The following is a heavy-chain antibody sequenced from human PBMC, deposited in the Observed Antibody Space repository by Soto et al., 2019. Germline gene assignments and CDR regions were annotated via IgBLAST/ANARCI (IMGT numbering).Heavy chain of an antibody. D-gene: IGHD4-17*01. CDR2: FDPEDGET. V-gene: IGHV1-24*01. CDR1: GYTLTELS. J-gene: IGHJ4*02. Sequence: ASVKVACQVSGYTLTELSMHWVRQAPGKGLEWVGGFDPEDGETIYAQKFQGRVTMTEDTSTDTAYMELSSLRSEDTAVYYCATAIYGDYVSLDYWGQGTLVTVSS. CDR3: ATAIYGDYVSLDY.